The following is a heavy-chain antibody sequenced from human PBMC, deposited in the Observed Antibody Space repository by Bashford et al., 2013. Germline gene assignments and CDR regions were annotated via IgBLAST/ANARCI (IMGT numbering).Heavy chain of an antibody. CDR2: VDPGSGVI. CDR1: GYTFSDY. J-gene: IGHJ4*02. V-gene: IGHV1-46*01. Sequence: ASVKVSCTASGYTFSDYMHWFRQAPGQGLEWVGMVDPGSGVIRYPQKVQTRFTVTRDASANIVYMDLTSLRSEDTAVYYCARERPESYYFDYWGQGTLVTVSS. CDR3: ARERPESYYFDY.